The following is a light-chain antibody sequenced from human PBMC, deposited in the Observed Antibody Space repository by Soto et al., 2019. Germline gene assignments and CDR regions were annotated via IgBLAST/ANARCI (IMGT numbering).Light chain of an antibody. CDR3: QQYNSYQYT. J-gene: IGKJ2*01. V-gene: IGKV1-5*03. Sequence: DIQMTQSPSTLSASVVDRVTITCRASQSISSWWAWYQQKPGKAPKLLIYKASSLEGGIPSRFSGSVSETECTITISSLQPEDFATYYCQQYNSYQYTFGQGTKLEIK. CDR1: QSISSW. CDR2: KAS.